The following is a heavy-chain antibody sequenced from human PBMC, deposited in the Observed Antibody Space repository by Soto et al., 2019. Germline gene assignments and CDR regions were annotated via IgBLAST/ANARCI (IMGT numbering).Heavy chain of an antibody. Sequence: EVQLVESGGGLVQPGGSLRLSCAASGFTFSDLYMDWVRQAPGKGLEWVGRTRNKANSYTTEYAASVNGRFTISRDDSKNSLYLQMNNLKTEDTAVYYCTTGYYFDYWGQGTLVTVSS. CDR2: TRNKANSYTT. J-gene: IGHJ4*02. CDR1: GFTFSDLY. V-gene: IGHV3-72*01. CDR3: TTGYYFDY.